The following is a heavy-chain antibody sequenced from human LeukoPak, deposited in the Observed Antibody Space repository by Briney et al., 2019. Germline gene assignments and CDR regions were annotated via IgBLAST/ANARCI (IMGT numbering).Heavy chain of an antibody. CDR1: VFTFSSYG. Sequence: GGSLRLSCAASVFTFSSYGLHWVRQAPGKGLGWVAVISYEGSNKYYADSVKGRFTISRDNSKNTLYLQMNSLRAEDTAVYYCAKDFRYYDSSGPQGGGNWFDPWGQGTLVTVSS. CDR2: ISYEGSNK. V-gene: IGHV3-30*18. D-gene: IGHD3-22*01. J-gene: IGHJ5*02. CDR3: AKDFRYYDSSGPQGGGNWFDP.